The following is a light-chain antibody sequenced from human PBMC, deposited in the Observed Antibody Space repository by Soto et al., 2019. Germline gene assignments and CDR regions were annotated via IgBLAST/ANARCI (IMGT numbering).Light chain of an antibody. CDR2: GAS. CDR1: QSVGSNS. Sequence: IVLTQSPGTLCLSPGERATLPCRASQSVGSNSLAWYQQKPGQAPRLLISGASSRATDIPDRFSGSGSGTDFNLTISRLEPEDFAVYYCQQYGSSPPITFGQGTKVDIK. V-gene: IGKV3-20*01. J-gene: IGKJ1*01. CDR3: QQYGSSPPIT.